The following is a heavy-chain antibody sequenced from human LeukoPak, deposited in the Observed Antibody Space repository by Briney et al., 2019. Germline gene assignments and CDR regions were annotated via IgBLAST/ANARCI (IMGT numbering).Heavy chain of an antibody. D-gene: IGHD3-22*01. Sequence: AGGPLRLSCAASGFTPISYRMSGVRQALRKGLEWGANIKQDGSEKYYVDSVKGRFTISRDNAKNSLYLQMNSLRAEDTAVYYCARDPGSSGYYPYFDYWGQGTLVTVSS. CDR3: ARDPGSSGYYPYFDY. V-gene: IGHV3-7*01. CDR1: GFTPISYR. J-gene: IGHJ4*02. CDR2: IKQDGSEK.